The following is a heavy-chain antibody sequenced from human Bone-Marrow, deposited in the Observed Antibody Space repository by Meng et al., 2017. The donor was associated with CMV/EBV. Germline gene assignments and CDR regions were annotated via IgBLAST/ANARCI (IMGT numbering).Heavy chain of an antibody. D-gene: IGHD3-3*01. CDR1: GFTFSSYA. CDR3: ARAALYYALDV. CDR2: ISYDGSNK. V-gene: IGHV3-30-3*01. Sequence: GEFLKISCAAPGFTFSSYAMHWVRQAPGKGLEWVAVISYDGSNKYYADPVKGRFTISRDNSKNTLYLQMNSLRAEDTAVYYCARAALYYALDVWGQGTTVTVSS. J-gene: IGHJ6*02.